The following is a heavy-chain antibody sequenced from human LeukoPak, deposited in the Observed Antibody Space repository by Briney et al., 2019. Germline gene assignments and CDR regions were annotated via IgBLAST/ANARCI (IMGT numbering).Heavy chain of an antibody. D-gene: IGHD2-15*01. CDR3: ARRHGRCSDGSCYYPDY. CDR1: GYTFTSYD. CDR2: MNPNSGNT. J-gene: IGHJ4*02. V-gene: IGHV1-8*01. Sequence: ASVRVSCKASGYTFTSYDINWVRQATGQGLEWMGWMNPNSGNTGYAQKFQGRVTMTRNSSITTAYMELSSLRSEDAAVYYCARRHGRCSDGSCYYPDYWGQGTLVTVSS.